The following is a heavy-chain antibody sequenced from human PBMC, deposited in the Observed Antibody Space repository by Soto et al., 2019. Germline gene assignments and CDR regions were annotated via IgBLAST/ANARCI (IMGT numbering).Heavy chain of an antibody. J-gene: IGHJ4*02. V-gene: IGHV1-2*02. Sequence: ASVKVSCKASGYTFTGYHLHWVRQAPGQGLEWMGWINPNSGATEYAQKFQARVTMTGDTSISTAYMEVSRLRSDDTAVYHCARYNSAWNDYWGQGTLVTVSS. D-gene: IGHD6-19*01. CDR3: ARYNSAWNDY. CDR1: GYTFTGYH. CDR2: INPNSGAT.